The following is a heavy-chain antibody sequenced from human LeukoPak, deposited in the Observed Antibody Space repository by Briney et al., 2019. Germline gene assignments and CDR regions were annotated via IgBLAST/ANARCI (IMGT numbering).Heavy chain of an antibody. D-gene: IGHD3-22*01. CDR1: GGSISSSSYY. CDR2: TYYSGST. CDR3: ARDPAEYYYDSSGYSLRYYYMDV. Sequence: SETLSLTCTVSGGSISSSSYYWGWIRQPPGKGLEWIGSTYYSGSTYYNPSLKSRVTISVDTSKNQCSLKLSSVTAADTGVYYCARDPAEYYYDSSGYSLRYYYMDVWGKGTTVTIYS. V-gene: IGHV4-39*07. J-gene: IGHJ6*03.